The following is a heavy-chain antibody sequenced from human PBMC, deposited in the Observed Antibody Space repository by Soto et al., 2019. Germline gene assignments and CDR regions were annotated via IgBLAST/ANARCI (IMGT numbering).Heavy chain of an antibody. V-gene: IGHV1-24*01. CDR2: FDPEDGET. J-gene: IGHJ3*02. Sequence: ASVKVSCKVSGYTLTELSMHWVRQAPGKGLEWMGGFDPEDGETIYAQKFQGRVTMTEDTSTDTAYMELSSLRSEDTAVYYCATGTSSGYPDAFDIWGQGTMVTVS. D-gene: IGHD3-22*01. CDR3: ATGTSSGYPDAFDI. CDR1: GYTLTELS.